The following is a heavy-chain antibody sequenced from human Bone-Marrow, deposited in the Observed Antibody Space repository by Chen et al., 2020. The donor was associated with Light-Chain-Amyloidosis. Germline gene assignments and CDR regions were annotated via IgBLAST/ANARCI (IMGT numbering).Heavy chain of an antibody. CDR2: IYPDDSDA. J-gene: IGHJ4*02. CDR1: GYTCPNYW. V-gene: IGHV5-51*01. D-gene: IGHD5-12*01. Sequence: EVQLEQSGPEVKETGESLKISCKDSGYTCPNYWIGWVRQMPGKGLEWMGVIYPDDSDARYSPSFEGQVTISADKSITTAYLQWRSLKASDTAMYYCARRRDGYNFDYWGQGTLVTVSS. CDR3: ARRRDGYNFDY.